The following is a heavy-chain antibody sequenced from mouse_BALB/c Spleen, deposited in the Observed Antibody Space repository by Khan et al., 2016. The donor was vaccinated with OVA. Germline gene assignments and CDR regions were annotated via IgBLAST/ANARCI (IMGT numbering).Heavy chain of an antibody. Sequence: VQLQQSGAELVKPGASVKLSCTASGFNIKDTHMHWVTQRPEQGLAWIGRIEPANDNSKYDPRIQGKANITADTSSNKAYLHLSSLTSYDTAVYYCAPAGTGDYFDYWGQGTTLTVSS. V-gene: IGHV14-3*02. CDR1: GFNIKDTH. CDR3: APAGTGDYFDY. D-gene: IGHD4-1*01. CDR2: IEPANDNS. J-gene: IGHJ2*01.